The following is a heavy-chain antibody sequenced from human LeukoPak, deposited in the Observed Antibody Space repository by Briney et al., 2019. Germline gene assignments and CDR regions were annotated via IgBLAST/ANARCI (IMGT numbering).Heavy chain of an antibody. V-gene: IGHV3-23*01. J-gene: IGHJ4*02. Sequence: GGSLRLSCAASGFTFSSYAMSWVRQAPGKGLEWVSAISGSGSSTYYADSVKGRFTISRDNAKNSLYLQMNSLRAEDTAVYYCARGIAGAGTAVLDYWGQGTLVIVSS. CDR1: GFTFSSYA. CDR2: ISGSGSST. D-gene: IGHD6-13*01. CDR3: ARGIAGAGTAVLDY.